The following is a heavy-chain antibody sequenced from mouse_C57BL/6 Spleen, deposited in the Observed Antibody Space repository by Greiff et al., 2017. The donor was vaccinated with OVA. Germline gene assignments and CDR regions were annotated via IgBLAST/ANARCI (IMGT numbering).Heavy chain of an antibody. Sequence: EVHLVEPEGGLVQPGSSMKLSCTASGFTFSDYYMAWVRQVPEKGLEWVANINYDGSSTYYLDSLKSRFIISRDNAKNILYLQMSSLKSEDTATYYCAREFYYYGSSYVDYWGQGTSVTVSS. CDR1: GFTFSDYY. V-gene: IGHV5-16*01. J-gene: IGHJ4*01. D-gene: IGHD1-1*01. CDR3: AREFYYYGSSYVDY. CDR2: INYDGSST.